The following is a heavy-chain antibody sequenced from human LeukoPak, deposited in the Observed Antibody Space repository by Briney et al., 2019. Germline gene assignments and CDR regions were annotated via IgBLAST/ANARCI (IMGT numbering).Heavy chain of an antibody. CDR3: ARRKVRGVIIPFDAFDI. Sequence: SETLSLTCTVSGGSIRSSSYYWGWIRQPPGKGLEWIGSIYYSGSTYYNPSLKSRVTISVDTSKNQFSLKLSSVTAADTAVYYCARRKVRGVIIPFDAFDIWGQGTMVTVSS. J-gene: IGHJ3*02. V-gene: IGHV4-39*01. D-gene: IGHD3-10*01. CDR1: GGSIRSSSYY. CDR2: IYYSGST.